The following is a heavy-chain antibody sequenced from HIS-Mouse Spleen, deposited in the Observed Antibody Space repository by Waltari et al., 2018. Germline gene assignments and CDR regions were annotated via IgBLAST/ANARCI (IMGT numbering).Heavy chain of an antibody. Sequence: QVTLRESGPALVTPTQTLTLTCTCSGFPLSTSGMCVSWIRHPPGKALESLARIDWDDDKYYNPSLKTRITISRDTSKNQVVLTMTNMDPLDTATYYCARIAEGYTSGWYAFDYWGQGTLVTVSS. J-gene: IGHJ4*02. D-gene: IGHD6-19*01. V-gene: IGHV2-70*15. CDR1: GFPLSTSGMC. CDR3: ARIAEGYTSGWYAFDY. CDR2: IDWDDDK.